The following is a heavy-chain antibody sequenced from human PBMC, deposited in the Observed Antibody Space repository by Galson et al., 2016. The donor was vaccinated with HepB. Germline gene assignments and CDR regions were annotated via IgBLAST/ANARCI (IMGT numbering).Heavy chain of an antibody. CDR3: VEQRKGAPYGMDV. J-gene: IGHJ6*02. D-gene: IGHD1/OR15-1a*01. Sequence: CAISGDSVSSNSAAWNWIRQSPSRGLEWLGRTYYGSKWYNDYAVSVKSRIIVNPHTSKNQFSLQLDSVTPEDTAVYYCVEQRKGAPYGMDVWGQGTTVTVSS. CDR1: GDSVSSNSAA. CDR2: TYYGSKWYN. V-gene: IGHV6-1*01.